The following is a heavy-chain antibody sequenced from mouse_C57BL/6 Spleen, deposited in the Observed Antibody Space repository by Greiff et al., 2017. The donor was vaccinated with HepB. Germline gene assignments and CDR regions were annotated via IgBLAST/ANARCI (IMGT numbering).Heavy chain of an antibody. CDR1: GFTFSSYA. D-gene: IGHD1-1*01. J-gene: IGHJ4*01. CDR2: ISDGGSYT. V-gene: IGHV5-4*01. Sequence: EVNVVESGGGLVKPGGSLKLSCAASGFTFSSYAMSWVRQTPEKRLEWVATISDGGSYTYYPDNVKGRFTISRDNAKNNLYLQMSHLKSEDTAMYYCARDYYGSSHAMDYWGQGTSVTVSS. CDR3: ARDYYGSSHAMDY.